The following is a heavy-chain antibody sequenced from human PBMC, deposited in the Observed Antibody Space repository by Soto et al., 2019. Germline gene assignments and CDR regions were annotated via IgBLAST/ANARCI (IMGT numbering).Heavy chain of an antibody. CDR2: IYYSGST. D-gene: IGHD2-2*01. CDR1: GGSISSGGYY. J-gene: IGHJ4*02. Sequence: PSETLSLTCTVSGGSISSGGYYWSWIRQPPGKGLEWIGYIYYSGSTYYNPSLKSRVTISVDTSKNQFSLKLSSVTAADTAVYYCARDNCSSTSGYDRYGDYVPYFDYWGQVTLVTVSS. CDR3: ARDNCSSTSGYDRYGDYVPYFDY. V-gene: IGHV4-30-4*01.